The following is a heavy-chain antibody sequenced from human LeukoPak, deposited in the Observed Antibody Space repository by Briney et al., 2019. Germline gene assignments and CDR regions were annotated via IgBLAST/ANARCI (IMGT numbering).Heavy chain of an antibody. V-gene: IGHV1-2*04. Sequence: GASVKVSCKASGYTFTGYYMHWVRQAPGQGLEWMGWTNPNSGGTNYAQKFQGWVTMTRDTSISTAYMELSRLRSDDTAVYYCAIIWFGEYDAFDIWGQGTMVTVSS. CDR3: AIIWFGEYDAFDI. J-gene: IGHJ3*02. CDR1: GYTFTGYY. D-gene: IGHD3-10*01. CDR2: TNPNSGGT.